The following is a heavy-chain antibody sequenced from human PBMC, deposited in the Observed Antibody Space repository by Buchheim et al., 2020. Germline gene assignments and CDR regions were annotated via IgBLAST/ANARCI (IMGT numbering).Heavy chain of an antibody. CDR3: ARVRDYVWGSYRNDAFDI. J-gene: IGHJ3*02. V-gene: IGHV4-34*01. CDR2: INHSGST. Sequence: QVQLQQWGAGLLKPSETLSLTCAVYGGSFSGYYWSWIRQPPGKGLEWIGEINHSGSTNYNPSLKSRVTISVDTSMNQFSLKLSSVTAADTAVYYCARVRDYVWGSYRNDAFDIWGQGT. CDR1: GGSFSGYY. D-gene: IGHD3-16*02.